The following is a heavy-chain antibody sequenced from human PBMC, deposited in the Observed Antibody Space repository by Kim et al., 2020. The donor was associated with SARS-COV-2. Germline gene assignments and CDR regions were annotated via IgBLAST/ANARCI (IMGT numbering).Heavy chain of an antibody. V-gene: IGHV3-7*01. J-gene: IGHJ4*02. D-gene: IGHD3-16*01. CDR2: IKEDGSKK. CDR1: GFTFSNYW. Sequence: GGSLRLSCEASGFTFSNYWMMWVRQAPGKGLQWVANIKEDGSKKYYVDSVKGRFTISRDNAKNSLYLQMNGLRDEDTALYYCARDYGDYWGQGTLVPVSS. CDR3: ARDYGDY.